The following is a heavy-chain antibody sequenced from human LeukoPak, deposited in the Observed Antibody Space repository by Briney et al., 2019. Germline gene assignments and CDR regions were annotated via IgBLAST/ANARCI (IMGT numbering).Heavy chain of an antibody. CDR2: ITGSGGTT. CDR1: GFTFDTHH. CDR3: ARDQALQLVGDS. D-gene: IGHD6-13*01. Sequence: GGSLRLSCAASGFTFDTHHMSWVRQAPGKGLEWLSDITGSGGTTHYSDSVTGRFTISRDNSKNTLYLQTDNLRVEDTAVYYCARDQALQLVGDSWGQGTLVSVSS. J-gene: IGHJ4*02. V-gene: IGHV3-23*01.